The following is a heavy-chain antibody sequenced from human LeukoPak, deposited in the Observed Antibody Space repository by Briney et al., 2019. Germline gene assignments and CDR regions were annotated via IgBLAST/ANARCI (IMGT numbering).Heavy chain of an antibody. J-gene: IGHJ6*02. CDR2: IYYSGST. D-gene: IGHD3-9*01. CDR3: ARDRMTYYDILTGYRSMQYYYYGMDV. CDR1: GGSISSGGYY. V-gene: IGHV4-31*03. Sequence: KSSETLSLTCTVSGGSISSGGYYWSWIRQHPGKGLEWIGYIYYSGSTYYNPSLKSRVTISVDTSKNQFSLKLSSVTAADTAVYYCARDRMTYYDILTGYRSMQYYYYGMDVWGQGTTVTVSS.